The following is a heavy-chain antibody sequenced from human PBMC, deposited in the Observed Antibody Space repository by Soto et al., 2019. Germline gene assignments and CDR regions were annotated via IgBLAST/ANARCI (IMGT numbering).Heavy chain of an antibody. CDR2: INSDGSST. Sequence: PGGSLRLSCAASGFTFSSYWMHWVRQAPGKGLVWVSRINSDGSSTSYADSVKGRFTISRDNAKNTLYPQMNSLRAEDTAVYYCARGVRGYCTNGVCYAFDIWGQGTMVTVSS. CDR1: GFTFSSYW. V-gene: IGHV3-74*01. J-gene: IGHJ3*02. CDR3: ARGVRGYCTNGVCYAFDI. D-gene: IGHD2-8*01.